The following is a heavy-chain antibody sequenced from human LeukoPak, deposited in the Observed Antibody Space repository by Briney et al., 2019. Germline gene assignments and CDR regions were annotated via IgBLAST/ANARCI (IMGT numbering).Heavy chain of an antibody. J-gene: IGHJ4*02. CDR2: INPNSGGT. D-gene: IGHD3-22*01. CDR3: ARDLAVGYYDSSGYDIMG. CDR1: GYTFTGYY. Sequence: ASVKVSCKASGYTFTGYYMHWVRQAPGQGLEWMGRINPNSGGTNYAQKFQGRVTMTRDTSISTAYMELSRLRSDDTAVYYCARDLAVGYYDSSGYDIMGWGQGTLVTVSS. V-gene: IGHV1-2*06.